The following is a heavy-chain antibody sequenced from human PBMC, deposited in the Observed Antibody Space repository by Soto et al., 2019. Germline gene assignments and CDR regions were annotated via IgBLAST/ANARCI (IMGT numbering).Heavy chain of an antibody. J-gene: IGHJ4*02. Sequence: SGPTLVNPTQTLTLTCTLSGFSLSTSGMCVSWIRQPPGKALEWLALIDWDDDKYYSTSLKTRLTISKDTSKNQVVLTMTNMDPVDTATYYCARLPFSSGCLDTDYWGQGTLVTVSS. CDR1: GFSLSTSGMC. D-gene: IGHD6-19*01. CDR3: ARLPFSSGCLDTDY. CDR2: IDWDDDK. V-gene: IGHV2-70*01.